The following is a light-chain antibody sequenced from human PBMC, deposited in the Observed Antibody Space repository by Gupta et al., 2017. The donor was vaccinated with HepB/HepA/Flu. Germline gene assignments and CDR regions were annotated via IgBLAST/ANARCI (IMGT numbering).Light chain of an antibody. V-gene: IGLV1-47*01. J-gene: IGLJ2*01. CDR3: ASWDDSLSGRVV. CDR2: KNN. Sequence: QSVLTPPPSASGTPGQRFTMSCSGRSSNSGNNNVYWYQHCPGAAPNILIYKNNQRPSRVSDGVSGSKSGTSAAIAISVLLSEDEAVYYCASWDDSLSGRVVFGGGTRLTVL. CDR1: SSNSGNNN.